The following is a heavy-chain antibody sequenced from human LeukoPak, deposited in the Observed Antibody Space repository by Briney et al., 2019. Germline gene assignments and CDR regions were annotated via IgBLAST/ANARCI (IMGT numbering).Heavy chain of an antibody. J-gene: IGHJ5*02. V-gene: IGHV5-51*01. Sequence: GESLKISCKGSGYSFTSYWIGWVRQMPGKGLECMGIIYPGDSDTRYSPSFQGQVTISADKSISTAYLQWSGLKASDTAMYYCARGAIVVVPAAIGSAWFDPWGQGTLVTVSS. CDR3: ARGAIVVVPAAIGSAWFDP. D-gene: IGHD2-2*01. CDR2: IYPGDSDT. CDR1: GYSFTSYW.